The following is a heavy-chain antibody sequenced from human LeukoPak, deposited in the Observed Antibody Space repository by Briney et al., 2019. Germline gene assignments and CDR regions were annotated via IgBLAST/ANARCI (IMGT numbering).Heavy chain of an antibody. Sequence: LTGGSLRLSCAASGFTFSSYGMHWVRQAPGKELEWVAVISYDGSNKYYADSVKGRFTISRDNSKNTLYLQMNSLRAEDTAVYYCTKNQYDSSGYYGFDYWGQGTLVTVSS. CDR3: TKNQYDSSGYYGFDY. D-gene: IGHD3-22*01. V-gene: IGHV3-30*18. CDR2: ISYDGSNK. CDR1: GFTFSSYG. J-gene: IGHJ4*02.